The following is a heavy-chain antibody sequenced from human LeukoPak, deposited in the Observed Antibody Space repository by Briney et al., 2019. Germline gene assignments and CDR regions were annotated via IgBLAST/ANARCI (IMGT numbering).Heavy chain of an antibody. CDR3: ARGEGARDGYNYEGPFYFDY. CDR1: GGPFSDYY. CDR2: XXXXXXT. D-gene: IGHD5-24*01. J-gene: IGHJ4*02. Sequence: SETLSLTCAVYGGPFSDYYWSWIRQPPGKGLXXXXXXXXXXXTNYRPSLXSXXXIXXDTSKDQFSLNLKSMTASNVSVYYCARGEGARDGYNYEGPFYFDYWGQGTLVTVSS. V-gene: IGHV4-34*01.